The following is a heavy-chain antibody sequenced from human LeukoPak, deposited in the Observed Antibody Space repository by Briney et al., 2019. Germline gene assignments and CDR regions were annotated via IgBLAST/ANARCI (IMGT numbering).Heavy chain of an antibody. J-gene: IGHJ6*04. Sequence: PGGSLRLACAASGLTFSSSEMNWVRRAPGRGLEWVSYISSSGSHIYYADSVKGRFTISRDNAKNSLYLQMNSLRAEDTVVYYCAELGITMIGGVWGKGTTVTISS. CDR3: AELGITMIGGV. D-gene: IGHD3-10*02. CDR1: GLTFSSSE. CDR2: ISSSGSHI. V-gene: IGHV3-48*03.